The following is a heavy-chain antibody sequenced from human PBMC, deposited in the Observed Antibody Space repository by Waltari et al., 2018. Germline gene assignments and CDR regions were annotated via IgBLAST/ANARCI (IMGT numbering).Heavy chain of an antibody. CDR2: IIPIFGTA. J-gene: IGHJ3*01. CDR1: GGAVSSYS. Sequence: QVPLVQSGAEVKKSGSSVKVSCMASGGAVSSYSISWVRQAPGQGLEWMGGIIPIFGTANYAQKFQGRVTISADESANTVYMQLSSLRFEDTAVYYCARNLRGRDDYNSYAFDLWGHGTLVSVSS. D-gene: IGHD4-4*01. CDR3: ARNLRGRDDYNSYAFDL. V-gene: IGHV1-69*19.